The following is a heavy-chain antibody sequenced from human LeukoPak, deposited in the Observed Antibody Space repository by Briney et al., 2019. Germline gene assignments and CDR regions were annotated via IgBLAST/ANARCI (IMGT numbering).Heavy chain of an antibody. D-gene: IGHD4-11*01. V-gene: IGHV7-4-1*02. Sequence: ASVKVSCKASGYTFTTYAMNWVRQAPGQGLEWMGWINTNTGNPTYAQGFAGRFVFSLDTSVTTAYLQISSLKPEDTAVYYCARVGATSTTTLDYFDSWGQGTLVTVSS. CDR3: ARVGATSTTTLDYFDS. J-gene: IGHJ4*02. CDR2: INTNTGNP. CDR1: GYTFTTYA.